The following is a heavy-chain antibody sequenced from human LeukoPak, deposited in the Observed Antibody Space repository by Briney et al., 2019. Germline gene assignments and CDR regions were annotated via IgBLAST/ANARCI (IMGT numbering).Heavy chain of an antibody. J-gene: IGHJ4*02. CDR2: IYTSGST. D-gene: IGHD3-16*01. CDR3: ARGPSHDYYPSHFDY. CDR1: GGSLSSYY. Sequence: SETLSLTCTVPGGSLSSYYWSWIRQPAGKGLEWIGRIYTSGSTNYNPSLKSRVTMSVDTSKNQFSLKLSSVTAADTAVYYCARGPSHDYYPSHFDYWGQGTLVTVSS. V-gene: IGHV4-4*07.